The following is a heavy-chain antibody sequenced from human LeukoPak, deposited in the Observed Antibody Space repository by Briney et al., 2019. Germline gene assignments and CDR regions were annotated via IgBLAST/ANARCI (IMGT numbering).Heavy chain of an antibody. CDR2: IYYSGST. J-gene: IGHJ4*02. CDR1: GGSISSSSYY. V-gene: IGHV4-39*01. Sequence: RTSETLSLTCTVSGGSISSSSYYWGWIRQPPGKGLEWIGSIYYSGSTYYNPSLKSRVTISVDTSKNQFSLKLSSVTAADTAVYYCARNSDYWGQGTLVTVSP. CDR3: ARNSDY.